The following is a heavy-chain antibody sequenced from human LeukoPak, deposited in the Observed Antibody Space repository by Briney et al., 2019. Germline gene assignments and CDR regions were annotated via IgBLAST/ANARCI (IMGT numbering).Heavy chain of an antibody. CDR2: IYSGGST. V-gene: IGHV3-66*01. CDR1: EFTVSVNY. D-gene: IGHD5-18*01. CDR3: ASSTGYSYGYFDY. Sequence: PGGSLRLSCAASEFTVSVNYMSWVRQAPGKGLKWVSFIYSGGSTYYADSVKGRFTISRDNVQNSLYLQMNSLRAEDTAVYYCASSTGYSYGYFDYWGQGTLVTVSS. J-gene: IGHJ4*02.